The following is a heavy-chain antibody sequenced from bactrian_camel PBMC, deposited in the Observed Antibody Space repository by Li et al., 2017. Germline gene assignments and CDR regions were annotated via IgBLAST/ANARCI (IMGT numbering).Heavy chain of an antibody. CDR3: AAGIAWYDY. CDR2: IDGYGTA. Sequence: HVQLVESGGGSVQAGGSMRLSCAASGYTYSNNCMGWYRQAPGKEREWVATIDGYGTATYADSVKGRFTISRDNLQMNSLKSEDTGLYYCAAGIAWYDYWGQGTQVTVS. J-gene: IGHJ4*01. V-gene: IGHV3S53*01. D-gene: IGHD4*01. CDR1: GYTYSNNC.